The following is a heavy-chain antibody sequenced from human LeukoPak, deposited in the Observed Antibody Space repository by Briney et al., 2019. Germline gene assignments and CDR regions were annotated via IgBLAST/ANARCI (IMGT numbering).Heavy chain of an antibody. CDR1: GGSISNYY. J-gene: IGHJ4*02. V-gene: IGHV4-4*07. Sequence: SETLSLTCTVSGGSISNYYWTWIRQPAGKGLEWIGRIYTSGSTNYNPSFESRVTMSVDTSKNQFSLKLTSVTAADTAVYYCVRDKGGSGEPSTARFDYWGQGTLVTVFS. CDR2: IYTSGST. D-gene: IGHD3-16*01. CDR3: VRDKGGSGEPSTARFDY.